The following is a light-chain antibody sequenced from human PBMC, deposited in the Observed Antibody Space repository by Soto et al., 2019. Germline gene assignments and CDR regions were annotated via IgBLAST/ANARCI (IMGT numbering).Light chain of an antibody. Sequence: EIVMTQSPATLSVSPGERATLSCWASQSVSSNLAWYQQKPGQAPRLLIYGASTRATGIPARFSGSGSGTEFTLTISSLQSEDFAVYYCQQYNNWPRTFGQGTKVAIK. CDR2: GAS. V-gene: IGKV3-15*01. CDR1: QSVSSN. CDR3: QQYNNWPRT. J-gene: IGKJ1*01.